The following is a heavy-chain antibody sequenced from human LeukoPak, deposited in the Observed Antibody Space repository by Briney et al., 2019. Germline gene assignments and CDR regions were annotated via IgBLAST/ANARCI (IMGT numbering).Heavy chain of an antibody. CDR2: IYYSGST. V-gene: IGHV4-39*01. D-gene: IGHD2-2*01. Sequence: PSETLSLTCTVSGGSISSSSYYWGWIRQPPGKGLEWIGSIYYSGSTYYNPSLKSRVTISVDTSKNQFSLKLSSVTAADTAVYYCARLGVCSSTSCWWFDPWGQGTLVTVSS. CDR1: GGSISSSSYY. CDR3: ARLGVCSSTSCWWFDP. J-gene: IGHJ5*02.